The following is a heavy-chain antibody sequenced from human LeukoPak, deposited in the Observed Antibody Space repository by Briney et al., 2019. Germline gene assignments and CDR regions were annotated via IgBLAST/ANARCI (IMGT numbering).Heavy chain of an antibody. CDR3: ARAVSGSYFDAFDI. Sequence: GASVKVSCKASGYTFTSYAMHWVRQAPGQRLEWMGWINAGNGNTKYSQEFQGRVTITRDASASTAYMELSSLRSEDMAVYYCARAVSGSYFDAFDIWGQGTMVTVSS. CDR2: INAGNGNT. CDR1: GYTFTSYA. J-gene: IGHJ3*02. D-gene: IGHD1-26*01. V-gene: IGHV1-3*03.